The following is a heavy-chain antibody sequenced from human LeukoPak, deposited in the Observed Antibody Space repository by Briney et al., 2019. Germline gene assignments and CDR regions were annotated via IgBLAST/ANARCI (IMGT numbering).Heavy chain of an antibody. V-gene: IGHV3-49*04. Sequence: GGSLRLSCTASGFTFGDYAVTWVRQAPGKGLEWVGLIRSKAYGGTTEYAASVKGRFTISRDDSKSIAYLQMNSLKTEDTAVYHCNSLSASSPIDYWGRGTLVTVSS. CDR2: IRSKAYGGTT. CDR1: GFTFGDYA. J-gene: IGHJ4*02. CDR3: NSLSASSPIDY.